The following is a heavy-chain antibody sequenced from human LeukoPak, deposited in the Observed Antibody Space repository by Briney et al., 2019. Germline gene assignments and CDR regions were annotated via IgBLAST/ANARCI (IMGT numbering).Heavy chain of an antibody. CDR2: IYSGGST. D-gene: IGHD3-22*01. V-gene: IGHV3-53*01. CDR3: ARSDYYDSGALDY. Sequence: GGSLRLSCAASGFTVSSNYMSWVRQAPGKGLEWVSVIYSGGSTYYADSVKGRFTISRDNSKNTLYLQMNSLRAEDTAVYYCARSDYYDSGALDYWGQGTLVTVSS. CDR1: GFTVSSNY. J-gene: IGHJ4*02.